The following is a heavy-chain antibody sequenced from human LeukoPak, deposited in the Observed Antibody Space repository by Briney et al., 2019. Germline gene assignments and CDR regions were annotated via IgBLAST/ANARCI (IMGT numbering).Heavy chain of an antibody. CDR3: ARDSIVRGNIGNDMDV. CDR2: ISHSGRTM. CDR1: GFTFSDYY. V-gene: IGHV3-11*01. Sequence: PGGSLRLSCAASGFTFSDYYMSWIRQAPGKGLEWVSYISHSGRTMYYADSVKGRFTISRDNAKNPLYLQMNSLRAGDTAVYYCARDSIVRGNIGNDMDVWGKGTTVNVSS. J-gene: IGHJ6*03. D-gene: IGHD2-8*01.